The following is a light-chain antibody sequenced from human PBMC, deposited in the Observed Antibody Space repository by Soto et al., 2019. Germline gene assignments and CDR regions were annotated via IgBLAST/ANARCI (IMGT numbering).Light chain of an antibody. V-gene: IGKV3-20*01. CDR1: QSVSSSY. J-gene: IGKJ1*01. CDR3: QQYGSSWT. CDR2: GAS. Sequence: IGLTQSPGTLSLSPGERATLSCRASQSVSSSYLAWYQQKPGQAPRLLIYGASSRATGIPDRFSGSGSGTEFTLTISRMEPEDFAVYYCQQYGSSWTFGQGTKVDI.